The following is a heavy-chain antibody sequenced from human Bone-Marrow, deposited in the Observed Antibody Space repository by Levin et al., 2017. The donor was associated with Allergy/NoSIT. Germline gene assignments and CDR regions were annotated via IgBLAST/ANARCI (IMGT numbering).Heavy chain of an antibody. V-gene: IGHV4-61*01. Sequence: SETLSLTCTVSGTSVRSGNYYWNWIRQPPGKGLEWIGYVFSSGSTNYNPSLTSRVTISVDTSKNQFSLKLSSVTAADTAVYYCARERTVPQTTRYYYYYGMDVWGQGTTVTVSS. CDR3: ARERTVPQTTRYYYYYGMDV. CDR1: GTSVRSGNYY. J-gene: IGHJ6*02. CDR2: VFSSGST. D-gene: IGHD1-1*01.